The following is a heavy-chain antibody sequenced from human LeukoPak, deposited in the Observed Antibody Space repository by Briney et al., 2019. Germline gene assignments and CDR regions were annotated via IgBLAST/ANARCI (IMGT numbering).Heavy chain of an antibody. CDR1: GYSISSGYQ. CDR3: ARDPRWLTPDCTSTSCYENYFDP. D-gene: IGHD2-2*01. CDR2: IYHSGSA. J-gene: IGHJ5*02. Sequence: SETLSLTCAVSGYSISSGYQWAWIRQSPGKGLEWIGSIYHSGSAHYNPSLKSRVTISVETSKNQFSLKMYTVTAADTAVYYCARDPRWLTPDCTSTSCYENYFDPWGQGTLVTVSS. V-gene: IGHV4-38-2*02.